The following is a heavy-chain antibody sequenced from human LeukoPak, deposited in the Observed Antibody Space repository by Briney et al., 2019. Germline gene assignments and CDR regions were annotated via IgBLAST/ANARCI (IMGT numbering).Heavy chain of an antibody. Sequence: PGGSLRLSCTASGLTFSTSGFNWVRQTPGKGLEWVSYISSSSSTIYYADSVKGRFTISRDNAKNSLYLQMNSLRAEDTAVYYCARGVTLDYWGQGTLVTVSS. D-gene: IGHD2-21*02. CDR3: ARGVTLDY. CDR1: GLTFSTSG. V-gene: IGHV3-48*01. CDR2: ISSSSSTI. J-gene: IGHJ4*02.